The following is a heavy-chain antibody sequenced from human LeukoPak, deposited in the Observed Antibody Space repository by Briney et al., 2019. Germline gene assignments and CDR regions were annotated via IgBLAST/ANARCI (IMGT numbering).Heavy chain of an antibody. CDR1: GFTFSNYA. CDR2: ISYYGMNK. J-gene: IGHJ4*02. CDR3: ARGADGGSGNLADYFDC. Sequence: GGSLRLSCAASGFTFSNYAMHWVRQAPGKGLEWVAVISYYGMNKFYADSVKGRFTISRDSSKNALYLQMNSLRPEDTAVYFCARGADGGSGNLADYFDCWGQGSPVTVSS. V-gene: IGHV3-30*04. D-gene: IGHD3-10*01.